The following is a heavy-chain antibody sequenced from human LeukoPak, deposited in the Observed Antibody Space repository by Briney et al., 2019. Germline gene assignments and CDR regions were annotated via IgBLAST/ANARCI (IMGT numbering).Heavy chain of an antibody. J-gene: IGHJ4*02. Sequence: PGGSLRLSCAASGFSVSSNYMSWVRQAPGKGLEFVSVIYAGGDTFYAGSVKGRFTISRDSCKNTLYLQMSSLTAEDTAVYYCAQARSSSGYGPLGFYWGQGTLVTVSS. CDR3: AQARSSSGYGPLGFY. V-gene: IGHV3-53*01. CDR1: GFSVSSNY. CDR2: IYAGGDT. D-gene: IGHD5-12*01.